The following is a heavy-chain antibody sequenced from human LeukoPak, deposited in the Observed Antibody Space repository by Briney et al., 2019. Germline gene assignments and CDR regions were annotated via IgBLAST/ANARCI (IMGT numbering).Heavy chain of an antibody. J-gene: IGHJ4*02. CDR2: IKQDGSET. CDR1: GFTFGRFW. Sequence: GGSLRLSCAASGFTFGRFWMSWVRQAPGKGLEWVANIKQDGSETHYVDSVRGRFTISRDNANNSLFLRMNSLRVEDTAMYYCATGDSSGWYEFGYWGQGTLVTVSS. D-gene: IGHD6-19*01. CDR3: ATGDSSGWYEFGY. V-gene: IGHV3-7*01.